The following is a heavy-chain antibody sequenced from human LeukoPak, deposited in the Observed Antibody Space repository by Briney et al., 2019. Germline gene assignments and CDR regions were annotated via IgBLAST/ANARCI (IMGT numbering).Heavy chain of an antibody. J-gene: IGHJ4*02. CDR3: TGGTAYSGYGGY. D-gene: IGHD6-25*01. Sequence: GGSLRLSCAASVFTFSSYAMSWVRQAPGEGLEWVSAISGSGGSTYYADSVKGRFTISRDNSKNTLYLQMNSRRAEDTAVYYCTGGTAYSGYGGYWGQGTLVTVSS. CDR1: VFTFSSYA. V-gene: IGHV3-23*01. CDR2: ISGSGGST.